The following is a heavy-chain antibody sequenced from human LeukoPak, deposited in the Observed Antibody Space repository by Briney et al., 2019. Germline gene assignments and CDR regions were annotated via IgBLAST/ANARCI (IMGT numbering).Heavy chain of an antibody. CDR2: IIPIFGTA. J-gene: IGHJ6*03. V-gene: IGHV1-69*13. CDR3: ARAELAAADPYYYYMDV. CDR1: GYTFTSYG. Sequence: SVKLSCKASGYTFTSYGISWVRQAPGQGLEWMGGIIPIFGTANYAQKFQGRVTITADESTSTAYMELSSLRSEDTAVYYCARAELAAADPYYYYMDVWGKGTTVTVSS. D-gene: IGHD6-13*01.